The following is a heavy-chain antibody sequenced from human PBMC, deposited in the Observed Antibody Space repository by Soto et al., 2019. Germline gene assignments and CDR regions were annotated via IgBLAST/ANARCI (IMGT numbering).Heavy chain of an antibody. Sequence: GGSLRLSCAASGFTFSSYAMSWVRQAPGKGLEWVSAISGSGGSTYYADSVKGRFTISRDNSKNTLYLQMNSLRAEDTAVYYCAKDRKGRAARFGRYYYMDVWGKGTTVTVSS. CDR1: GFTFSSYA. D-gene: IGHD6-6*01. CDR3: AKDRKGRAARFGRYYYMDV. V-gene: IGHV3-23*01. J-gene: IGHJ6*03. CDR2: ISGSGGST.